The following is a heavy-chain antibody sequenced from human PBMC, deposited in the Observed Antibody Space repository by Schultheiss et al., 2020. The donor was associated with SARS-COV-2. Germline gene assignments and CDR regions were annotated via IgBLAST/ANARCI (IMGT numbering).Heavy chain of an antibody. V-gene: IGHV4-34*01. CDR1: GGSISSYY. Sequence: SETLSLTCTVSGGSISSYYWGWIRQPPGKGLEWIGEINHSGSTNYNPSLKSRVTISVDTSKNQFSLKLSSVTAAYTAVYYCARGGMNYDFWSGYWFEYYMDVWGKGTTVTVSS. CDR3: ARGGMNYDFWSGYWFEYYMDV. J-gene: IGHJ6*03. D-gene: IGHD3-3*01. CDR2: INHSGST.